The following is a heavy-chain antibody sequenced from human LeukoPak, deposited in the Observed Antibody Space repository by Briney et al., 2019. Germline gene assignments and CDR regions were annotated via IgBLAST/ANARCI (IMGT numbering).Heavy chain of an antibody. CDR1: GGSISSSSYY. D-gene: IGHD1-1*01. V-gene: IGHV4-39*01. CDR2: IYYSGST. J-gene: IGHJ4*02. CDR3: ARHFGTTPHFDY. Sequence: SETLSLTCTVSGGSISSSSYYWGWIRQPPGKGLEWIGSIYYSGSTYYNPSLKSRVTISVDTSKNQFSLRLSSVTAADTAVYFCARHFGTTPHFDYWGQGTLVTVSS.